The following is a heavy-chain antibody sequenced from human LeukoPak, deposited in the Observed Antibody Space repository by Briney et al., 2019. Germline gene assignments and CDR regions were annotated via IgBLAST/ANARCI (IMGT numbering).Heavy chain of an antibody. J-gene: IGHJ4*02. V-gene: IGHV1-18*01. CDR3: ARVPVSGPGARFDY. CDR2: ISAYNVNT. Sequence: GASVKVSCKASGYTFTSYGISWVRQAPGQGLEWMGWISAYNVNTNDAQKLKGRVTMTTDTSTTTAYMELRSLRSDDTAVYYCARVPVSGPGARFDYWGQGTLVTVSS. CDR1: GYTFTSYG. D-gene: IGHD4-11*01.